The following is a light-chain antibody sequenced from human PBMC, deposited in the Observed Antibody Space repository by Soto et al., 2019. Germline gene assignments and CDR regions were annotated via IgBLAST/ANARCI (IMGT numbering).Light chain of an antibody. V-gene: IGLV2-14*01. CDR3: SSYTSRSTLGV. CDR2: EVS. CDR1: SSDVGGYNY. Sequence: QSVLTQPASVSGSPGQSITISCTGTSSDVGGYNYVSWYQQHPGKAPKLMIYEVSNRPSGVSNRFSGSKSGNTASLTNSGLQAEDEADYYCSSYTSRSTLGVFGGGTKLTVL. J-gene: IGLJ2*01.